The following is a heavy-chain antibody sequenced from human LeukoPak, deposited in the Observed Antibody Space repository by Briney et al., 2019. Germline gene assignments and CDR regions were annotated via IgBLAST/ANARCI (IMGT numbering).Heavy chain of an antibody. D-gene: IGHD3-22*01. CDR3: ARAYNYYDSSGYYLGYYFDY. CDR2: SNAGNGNT. J-gene: IGHJ4*02. CDR1: GYTFTSYA. Sequence: ASVKVSCKASGYTFTSYAMHWVRQAPGQRLEWMGWSNAGNGNTKYSQEFQGRVTITRDTSASTAYMELSSLRSEDMAVYYCARAYNYYDSSGYYLGYYFDYWGQGTLVTVSS. V-gene: IGHV1-3*02.